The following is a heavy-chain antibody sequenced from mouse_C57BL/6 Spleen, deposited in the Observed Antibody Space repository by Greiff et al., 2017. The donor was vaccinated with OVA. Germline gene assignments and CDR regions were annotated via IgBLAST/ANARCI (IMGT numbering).Heavy chain of an antibody. CDR1: GFNIKDYY. V-gene: IGHV14-2*01. J-gene: IGHJ3*01. D-gene: IGHD1-1*01. CDR3: APLYYYGSTSFAY. Sequence: EVKLQQSGAELVKPGASVKLSCTASGFNIKDYYMHWVKQRTEQGLEWIGRIDPEDGETKYAPKFQGKATITADTSSNTAYLQLSSLTSEDTAVYYCAPLYYYGSTSFAYWGQGTLVTVSA. CDR2: IDPEDGET.